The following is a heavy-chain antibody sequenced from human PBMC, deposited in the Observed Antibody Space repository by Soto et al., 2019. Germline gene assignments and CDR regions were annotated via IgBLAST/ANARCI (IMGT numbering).Heavy chain of an antibody. J-gene: IGHJ4*02. Sequence: EVQLLESGGGLVQPGGSLRLSCAASGFTFSSYAMSWVRQAPGKGLEWVSGISGSGGSTYYADSVKGRFTISRDNSKNTLYLQMNSLRAEDTAVYYCAKTREYSGSPLDYWGQGTLVTVSS. CDR3: AKTREYSGSPLDY. D-gene: IGHD6-6*01. CDR1: GFTFSSYA. CDR2: ISGSGGST. V-gene: IGHV3-23*01.